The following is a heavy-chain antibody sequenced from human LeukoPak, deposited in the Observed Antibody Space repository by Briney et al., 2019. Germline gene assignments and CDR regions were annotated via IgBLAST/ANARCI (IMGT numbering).Heavy chain of an antibody. CDR3: ARGSGVTMIVDSFDY. Sequence: GGSLRLSCAASGFTFSTYSMNWVRQAPGKGLEWVSSISTSSIYIYYSNSLKGRFTISRDNAKNSLYLQMISLGAEDTAVYFCARGSGVTMIVDSFDYWGQGTLVTVSS. D-gene: IGHD3-22*01. J-gene: IGHJ4*02. CDR1: GFTFSTYS. CDR2: ISTSSIYI. V-gene: IGHV3-21*01.